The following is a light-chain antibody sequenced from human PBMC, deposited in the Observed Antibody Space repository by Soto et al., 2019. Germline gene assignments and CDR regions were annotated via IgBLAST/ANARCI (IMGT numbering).Light chain of an antibody. CDR2: GTT. Sequence: EFVLTQSPATLSLSPGERATLSCRASQSVSSYLAWYQQKPGQAPRLLIYGTTTRATGIPDRFSGSGSGTDFTLTISSLEPEDFAVYYCQQRSNWPPSITFGQGTRLEIK. CDR1: QSVSSY. J-gene: IGKJ5*01. CDR3: QQRSNWPPSIT. V-gene: IGKV3-11*01.